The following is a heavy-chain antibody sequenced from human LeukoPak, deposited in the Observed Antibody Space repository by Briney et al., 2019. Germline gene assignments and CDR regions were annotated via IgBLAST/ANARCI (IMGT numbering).Heavy chain of an antibody. Sequence: SVKVSCKASGGTFSSYAISWVRQAPGQGLEWMGGIIPTFGTANYAQKFQGRVTITTDESTSTAYMELSSLRSEDTAVYYCAGGSKGYPGRWFDPWGQGTLVTVSS. CDR1: GGTFSSYA. CDR2: IIPTFGTA. D-gene: IGHD2-15*01. J-gene: IGHJ5*02. V-gene: IGHV1-69*05. CDR3: AGGSKGYPGRWFDP.